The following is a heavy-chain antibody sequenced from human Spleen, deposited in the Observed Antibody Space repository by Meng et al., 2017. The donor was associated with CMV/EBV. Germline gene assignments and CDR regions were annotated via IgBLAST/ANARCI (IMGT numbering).Heavy chain of an antibody. CDR3: ATEKMGSVGY. D-gene: IGHD2-15*01. Sequence: GPGPGLVNPSQTVSRTCTVSGGSIISYYWSWIRQPAGKGLEWIGRIYTSGSTNYNPTLKSRVTMSVDTSKNQVSLKLSSVTAADTAVYYCATEKMGSVGYWGQGTLVTVSS. CDR1: GGSIISYY. V-gene: IGHV4-4*07. CDR2: IYTSGST. J-gene: IGHJ4*02.